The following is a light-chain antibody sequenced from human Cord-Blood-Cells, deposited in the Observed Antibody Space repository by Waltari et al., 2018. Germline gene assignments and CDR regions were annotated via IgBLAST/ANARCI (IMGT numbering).Light chain of an antibody. CDR3: CSYAGSSTFVYV. Sequence: QSALTQPASVSGSPGQSLTISCTGTSSYVGSYNLFSCYQPHPGKAPKLMVYEGSKRPSGVSNRFSGSKSGNTASLTISGLQAEDEADYYCCSYAGSSTFVYVFGTGTKVTVL. CDR1: SSYVGSYNL. J-gene: IGLJ1*01. CDR2: EGS. V-gene: IGLV2-23*03.